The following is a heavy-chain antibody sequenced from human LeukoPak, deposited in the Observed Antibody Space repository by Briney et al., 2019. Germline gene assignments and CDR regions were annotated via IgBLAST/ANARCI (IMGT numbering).Heavy chain of an antibody. J-gene: IGHJ4*02. CDR1: GFTFSDYW. CDR3: ARDASSTPRGSGSYYNDPYFDY. Sequence: GGSLRLSCAASGFTFSDYWMTWVRQAPGKVLEWVANIKYDGNEKYYLDSVKGRFTISRDNAKNSLYLQMNSLRAEDTAVYYCARDASSTPRGSGSYYNDPYFDYWGQGTLVTVSS. D-gene: IGHD3-10*01. V-gene: IGHV3-7*03. CDR2: IKYDGNEK.